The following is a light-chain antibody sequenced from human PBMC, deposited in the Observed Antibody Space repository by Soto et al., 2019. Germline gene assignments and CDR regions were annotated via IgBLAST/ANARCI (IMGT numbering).Light chain of an antibody. CDR1: QDISNY. V-gene: IGKV1-33*01. Sequence: DIQMTQSPSSLSAYVGDRVTITCQASQDISNYLNWYQQKPGKAPKLLIYDASNLETGVPSRFSGSGSGTDFTFTISSLQPEDIATYYCQQYDNLPLTFGQRTRLEIK. CDR2: DAS. CDR3: QQYDNLPLT. J-gene: IGKJ5*01.